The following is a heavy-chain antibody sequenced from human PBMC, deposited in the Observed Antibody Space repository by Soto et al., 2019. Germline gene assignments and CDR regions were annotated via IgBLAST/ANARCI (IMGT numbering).Heavy chain of an antibody. CDR3: ARDFGHGYYLDY. D-gene: IGHD3-3*01. J-gene: IGHJ4*02. CDR2: ISLSGGST. Sequence: GGSLRLSCAASGFTFSSYAMNWVRQAPGKGLEWVSAISLSGGSTYYADSVKGRFTISRDNSKNTLYLQMNSLRDEDTAVYFCARDFGHGYYLDYWGRGTLVTVSS. V-gene: IGHV3-23*01. CDR1: GFTFSSYA.